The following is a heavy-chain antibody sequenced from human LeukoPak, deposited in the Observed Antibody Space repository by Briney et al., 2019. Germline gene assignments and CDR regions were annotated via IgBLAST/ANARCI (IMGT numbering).Heavy chain of an antibody. J-gene: IGHJ5*02. CDR3: ARGIVVSGTFAWFDP. Sequence: GGSLRLSCAASGFTVSTNCMTWVRQAPGKGLEWVSYISSSGSAIYYVDSVKGRFTVSRDNAKNSLYLQMNSLKAEDTAVYYCARGIVVSGTFAWFDPWGQGTLVTVSS. CDR1: GFTVSTNC. V-gene: IGHV3-48*04. CDR2: ISSSGSAI. D-gene: IGHD2/OR15-2a*01.